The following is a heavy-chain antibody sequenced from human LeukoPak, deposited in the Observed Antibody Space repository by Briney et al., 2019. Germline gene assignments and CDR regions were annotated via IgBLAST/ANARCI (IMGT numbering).Heavy chain of an antibody. Sequence: GGSLRLSCAASGFTFSSYSMNWVRQAPGKGLECVSSISSSSSYIYYADSVKGRFTISRDNAKNSLYLQMNSLRAEDTAVYYCARQYSSSSRTYYYYMDVWGKGTTVTVSS. CDR1: GFTFSSYS. CDR2: ISSSSSYI. D-gene: IGHD6-6*01. CDR3: ARQYSSSSRTYYYYMDV. J-gene: IGHJ6*03. V-gene: IGHV3-21*01.